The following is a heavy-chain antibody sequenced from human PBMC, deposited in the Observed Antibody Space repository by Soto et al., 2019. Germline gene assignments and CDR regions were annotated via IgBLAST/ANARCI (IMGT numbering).Heavy chain of an antibody. CDR2: ISGSGGST. J-gene: IGHJ6*03. Sequence: EVQLLESGGGLVQPGGSLRLSCAASGFTFSSYAMSWVRQAPGKGLEWVSAISGSGGSTYYADSVKGRFTISRDNSKNTLYLQMNSLRAEDTAVYYCAKDRQYSSSWYYYYDMDVWGKGTTVTVSS. CDR1: GFTFSSYA. D-gene: IGHD6-13*01. CDR3: AKDRQYSSSWYYYYDMDV. V-gene: IGHV3-23*01.